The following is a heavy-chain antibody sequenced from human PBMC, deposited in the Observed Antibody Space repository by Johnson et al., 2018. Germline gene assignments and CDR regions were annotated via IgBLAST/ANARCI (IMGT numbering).Heavy chain of an antibody. Sequence: VQSGRSLRLSCAASGFTFDDYAMHWVRQVPGKGLEWLSRISWKSGLVDYAASVKGRFTISRDNTKNSLYLQMNSLGPEDTALYYCAKDIGHGEHWYYYSGMDVGGQGTTVIVSS. V-gene: IGHV3-9*01. CDR1: GFTFDDYA. CDR2: ISWKSGLV. J-gene: IGHJ6*02. CDR3: AKDIGHGEHWYYYSGMDV. D-gene: IGHD3-10*01.